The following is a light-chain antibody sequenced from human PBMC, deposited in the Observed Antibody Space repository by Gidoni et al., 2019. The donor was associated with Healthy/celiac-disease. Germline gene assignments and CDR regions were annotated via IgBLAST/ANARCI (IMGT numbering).Light chain of an antibody. V-gene: IGKV1-33*01. CDR1: QDISNY. CDR3: QQYDIALT. J-gene: IGKJ4*01. CDR2: DAS. Sequence: DIQMTQSPSSLSASVGDRVTITCQASQDISNYLNWYQQKPGKAPKLLIYDASNLETGVPSRFSGSGSGTDFTFTISSLQPEDIATYYCQQYDIALTFXGXTKVEIK.